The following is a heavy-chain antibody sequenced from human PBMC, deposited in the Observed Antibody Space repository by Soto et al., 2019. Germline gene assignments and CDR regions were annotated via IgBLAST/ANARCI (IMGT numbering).Heavy chain of an antibody. J-gene: IGHJ5*02. V-gene: IGHV4-31*03. CDR1: GGSINSGAYY. D-gene: IGHD6-13*01. CDR2: ISYHGRT. Sequence: QVQLQESGPGLVKPSQTLSLTCSVYGGSINSGAYYWGWIRQHPGKGLEWIGYISYHGRTYSNPSLTSRVTIALDMSESQFPQKLTSVTAADTAVYFCARVSATGTRWIDPWGHGTLVTVSP. CDR3: ARVSATGTRWIDP.